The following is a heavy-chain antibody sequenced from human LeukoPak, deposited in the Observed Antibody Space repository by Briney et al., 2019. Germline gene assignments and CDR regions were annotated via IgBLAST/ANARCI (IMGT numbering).Heavy chain of an antibody. CDR3: ARDWLQKYYYYGMDV. Sequence: PSQTLSLTCTVSGGSISSGDYYWSWIRQPPGKGLEWIGYIYYSGSTYYNPSLKSRVTMSVDTSKNQFSLKLSSVTAADTAVYYCARDWLQKYYYYGMDVWGQGTTATVSS. V-gene: IGHV4-30-4*01. J-gene: IGHJ6*02. D-gene: IGHD5-24*01. CDR2: IYYSGST. CDR1: GGSISSGDYY.